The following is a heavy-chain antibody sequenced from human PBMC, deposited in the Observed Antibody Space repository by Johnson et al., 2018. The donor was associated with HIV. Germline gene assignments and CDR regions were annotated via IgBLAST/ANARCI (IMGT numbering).Heavy chain of an antibody. CDR3: ARYGYRPEAAFDI. Sequence: VQLVESGGGVVQPGGSLRLSCVASGFTVRSNYMSWVRQAPGKGLEWVSVIYSGGRSYYADSVKGRLTLSRDNSTDTLYLQMNSLRAEDTAVYYCARYGYRPEAAFDIWGQGTMVTVSS. V-gene: IGHV3-66*01. CDR1: GFTVRSNY. D-gene: IGHD5-24*01. J-gene: IGHJ3*02. CDR2: IYSGGRS.